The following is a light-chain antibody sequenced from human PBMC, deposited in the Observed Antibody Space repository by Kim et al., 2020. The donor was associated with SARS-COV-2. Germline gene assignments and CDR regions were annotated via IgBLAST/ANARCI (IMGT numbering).Light chain of an antibody. CDR2: GKN. CDR3: KSRDNSGHHLVV. J-gene: IGLJ2*01. Sequence: SSELTQDPAVSVALGKTVRITCQRDCLRRYFASWYQQKPGQAPLLVIYGKNSRTSGIPYRFSGSSSGNTAYLTLTGAQAEDEADYYCKSRDNSGHHLVVFCGGTQLTVL. V-gene: IGLV3-19*01. CDR1: CLRRYF.